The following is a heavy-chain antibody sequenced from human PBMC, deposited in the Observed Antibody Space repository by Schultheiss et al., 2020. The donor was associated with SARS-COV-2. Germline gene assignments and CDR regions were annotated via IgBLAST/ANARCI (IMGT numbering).Heavy chain of an antibody. Sequence: SELSLTCAVYGGSFSGYYWSWIRQPPGKGLEWIGEINHSGSTNYNPSLKSRVTISVDTSKNQFSLKLSSVTAADTAVYYCARMYYYDSSGYDAFDIWGQGTMVTVAS. CDR2: INHSGST. J-gene: IGHJ3*02. CDR3: ARMYYYDSSGYDAFDI. CDR1: GGSFSGYY. V-gene: IGHV4-34*01. D-gene: IGHD3-22*01.